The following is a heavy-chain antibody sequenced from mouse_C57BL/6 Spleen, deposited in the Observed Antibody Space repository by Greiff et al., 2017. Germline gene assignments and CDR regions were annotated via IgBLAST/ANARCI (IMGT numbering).Heavy chain of an antibody. CDR2: INPNYGTT. CDR3: ARVIITTVVAPMDY. V-gene: IGHV1-39*01. D-gene: IGHD1-1*01. Sequence: EVKLQESGPELVKPGASVKISCKASGYSFTDYNMNWVKQSNGKSLEWIGVINPNYGTTSYNQKFKGKATLTVDQSSSTAYMQLNSLTSEDSAVYYCARVIITTVVAPMDYWGQGTSVTVSS. CDR1: GYSFTDYN. J-gene: IGHJ4*01.